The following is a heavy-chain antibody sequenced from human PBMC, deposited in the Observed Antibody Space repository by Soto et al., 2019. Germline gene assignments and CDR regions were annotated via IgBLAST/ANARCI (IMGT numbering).Heavy chain of an antibody. Sequence: GESLKISCKGSGYNFATYWIGWVRQMPGKGLEWMGIIYPGDSDTRYSPSFQGQGTMSADKSTNTAYLQWSSLKASDTAMYYCARSYYYDNSAYPILGYWGQGTLVTVSS. CDR2: IYPGDSDT. V-gene: IGHV5-51*01. CDR1: GYNFATYW. J-gene: IGHJ4*02. D-gene: IGHD3-22*01. CDR3: ARSYYYDNSAYPILGY.